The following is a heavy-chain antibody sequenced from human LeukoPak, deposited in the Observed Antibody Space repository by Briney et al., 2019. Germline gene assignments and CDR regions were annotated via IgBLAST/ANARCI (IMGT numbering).Heavy chain of an antibody. CDR1: GGTFSSYA. CDR2: IIPIFGTA. CDR3: ARGGDTAMVTFDY. Sequence: ASVKVSCKASGGTFSSYAISWVRQAPGQGLEWMGGIIPIFGTANYAQKFQGRVTITADESTSTAYMELSSLRSEDTAVYYCARGGDTAMVTFDYWGQGTLATVSS. J-gene: IGHJ4*02. D-gene: IGHD5-18*01. V-gene: IGHV1-69*01.